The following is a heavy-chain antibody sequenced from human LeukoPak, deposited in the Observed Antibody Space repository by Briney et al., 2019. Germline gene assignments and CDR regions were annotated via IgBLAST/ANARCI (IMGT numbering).Heavy chain of an antibody. Sequence: SETLSLTCTVSGGSISSSSYYWGWIRQPPGKGLEWIGSIYYSGSTYYNPSLKSRVTISVDTSKNQFSLKLSSVTAADTAVYYCARLRGYGENWFDPWGQGTLVTVSS. CDR3: ARLRGYGENWFDP. D-gene: IGHD4-17*01. J-gene: IGHJ5*02. CDR2: IYYSGST. CDR1: GGSISSSSYY. V-gene: IGHV4-39*01.